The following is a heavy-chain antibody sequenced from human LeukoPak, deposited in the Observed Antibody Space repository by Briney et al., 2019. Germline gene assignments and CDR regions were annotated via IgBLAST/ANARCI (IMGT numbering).Heavy chain of an antibody. Sequence: SETLSLTRIVSSDXISTHSCSWIRQPAGKRLEWIGHISPSGNTNYNPSLKSRVTMSVDTSTNHFSLKLSSVTAADTAVYYCARRPYWYFDLWGRGTLVTVSS. V-gene: IGHV4-4*07. D-gene: IGHD6-6*01. CDR3: ARRPYWYFDL. CDR2: ISPSGNT. CDR1: SDXISTHS. J-gene: IGHJ2*01.